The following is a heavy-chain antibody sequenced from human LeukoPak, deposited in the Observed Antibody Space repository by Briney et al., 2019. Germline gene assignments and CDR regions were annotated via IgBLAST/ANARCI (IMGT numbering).Heavy chain of an antibody. Sequence: GGSLRLSCAASVFTFSSYWMHWVRQAPGKGLVWVSRINTDGSNTRYADSVKGRFTISRDNAKNTLYLQMNSLRAEDTAVYYCASHNLGYSSSWLGYWGQGTLVTVSS. V-gene: IGHV3-74*01. CDR3: ASHNLGYSSSWLGY. CDR2: INTDGSNT. J-gene: IGHJ4*02. CDR1: VFTFSSYW. D-gene: IGHD6-13*01.